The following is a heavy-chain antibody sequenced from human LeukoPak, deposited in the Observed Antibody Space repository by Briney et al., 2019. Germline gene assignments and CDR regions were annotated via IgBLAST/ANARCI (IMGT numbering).Heavy chain of an antibody. CDR2: IYYSGST. J-gene: IGHJ5*02. D-gene: IGHD2-15*01. CDR1: GGSVSSGSYY. Sequence: SETLSLTCTVSGGSVSSGSYYWSWIRQPPGKELVWLGYIYYSGSTNYNPSLKSRVTISVDTFKNQFSLKLSSVTAADTAVYYCARDLLIGGDPWGQGTLVTVSS. V-gene: IGHV4-61*01. CDR3: ARDLLIGGDP.